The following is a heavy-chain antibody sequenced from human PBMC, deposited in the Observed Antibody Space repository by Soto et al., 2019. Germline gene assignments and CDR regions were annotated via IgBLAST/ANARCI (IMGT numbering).Heavy chain of an antibody. D-gene: IGHD3-22*01. CDR2: ISWNSAST. CDR3: SRDYYDSSGYFDY. J-gene: IGHJ4*02. Sequence: GGSLRLSCVASGYTFSSFSMNWVRQAPGKGLEWVSSISWNSASTYYADSLRGRFSISRDNAKNSLYLQMNSLRAEDTALYFCSRDYYDSSGYFDYWGQGIMVTVSS. CDR1: GYTFSSFS. V-gene: IGHV3-21*01.